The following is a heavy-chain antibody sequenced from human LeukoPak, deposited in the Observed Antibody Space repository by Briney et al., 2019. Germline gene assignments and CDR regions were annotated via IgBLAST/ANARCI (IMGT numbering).Heavy chain of an antibody. CDR2: IYYSGST. CDR3: AREKDGYNTGDFDY. Sequence: SETLSLTCAVSGGSISSGTYSWSWIRQPPGKGLEWIGSIYYSGSTYYNPSLKSRVTISVDTSKNQFSLKLSSVTAADTAVYYCAREKDGYNTGDFDYWGRGTLVTVSS. V-gene: IGHV4-39*02. CDR1: GGSISSGTYS. J-gene: IGHJ4*02. D-gene: IGHD5-24*01.